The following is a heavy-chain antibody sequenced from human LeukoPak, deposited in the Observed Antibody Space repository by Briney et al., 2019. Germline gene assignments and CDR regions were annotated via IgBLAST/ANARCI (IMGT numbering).Heavy chain of an antibody. CDR3: ARIHPGDY. J-gene: IGHJ4*02. CDR1: GYTFTSYY. D-gene: IGHD5-18*01. V-gene: IGHV1-46*01. CDR2: INPSGGNT. Sequence: ASVKVSCKASGYTFTSYYVHWVRQAPGQGLEWMGVINPSGGNTNYPQKFQGRVTMTRDTSTSTVYMELSSLRSEDTAVYYCARIHPGDYWGQGTLVTVSS.